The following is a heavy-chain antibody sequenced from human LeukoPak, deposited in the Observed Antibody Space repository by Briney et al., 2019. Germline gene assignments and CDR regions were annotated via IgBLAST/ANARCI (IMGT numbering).Heavy chain of an antibody. Sequence: SETLSLTCNVSGGSISNNNYFWAWIRQPPGKGLEWLGSIFYTGTAYYNPSLESPVTMSVDTSKNQFSLKLSSVTAADTAVYYCARGPLYYYGSGSYHYFDYWGQGTLVTVSS. CDR2: IFYTGTA. CDR1: GGSISNNNYF. V-gene: IGHV4-39*07. J-gene: IGHJ4*02. D-gene: IGHD3-10*01. CDR3: ARGPLYYYGSGSYHYFDY.